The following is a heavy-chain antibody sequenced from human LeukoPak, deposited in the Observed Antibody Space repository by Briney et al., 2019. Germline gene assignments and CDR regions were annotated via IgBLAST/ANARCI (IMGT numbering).Heavy chain of an antibody. CDR1: GGSLSSTNYY. D-gene: IGHD3-10*01. J-gene: IGHJ4*02. V-gene: IGHV4-39*02. CDR3: ARREGRGGPSDY. Sequence: SETLSLTCTVSGGSLSSTNYYWGWIRQPPGKGLEWIGSISYSGSRYYNPSLKSRVSISGDTSRNHFSMKLSSVTAADTAVYYCARREGRGGPSDYWGQRTLVTVSS. CDR2: ISYSGSR.